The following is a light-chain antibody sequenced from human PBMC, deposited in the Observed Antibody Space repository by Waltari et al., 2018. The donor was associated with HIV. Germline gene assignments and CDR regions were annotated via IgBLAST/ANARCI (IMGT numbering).Light chain of an antibody. CDR3: MQALQTPRT. J-gene: IGKJ1*01. CDR2: WGS. V-gene: IGKV2-28*01. CDR1: QSLLHSNGYNY. Sequence: DIVMTQSPLSLHVTPGAPASISCRSSQSLLHSNGYNYLDWYLQKPGQSPQLLIYWGSNRASGVPDRFSGSGSGTDFTLKISRVEAEDVGVYYCMQALQTPRTFGQGTKVEIK.